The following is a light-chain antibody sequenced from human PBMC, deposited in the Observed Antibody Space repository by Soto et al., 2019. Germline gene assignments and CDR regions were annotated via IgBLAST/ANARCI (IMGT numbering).Light chain of an antibody. CDR1: QSVLYSSNNKNY. V-gene: IGKV4-1*01. J-gene: IGKJ1*01. Sequence: DRLLTPSPNSLSVSLDARSTINCKSSQSVLYSSNNKNYLAWYQQKPGQPPKLLIYWASTRESGVPDRFSGSGSGTDFTLTISRLEAEDVAVYYCQQYYSTPRTFGQGTKVDIK. CDR3: QQYYSTPRT. CDR2: WAS.